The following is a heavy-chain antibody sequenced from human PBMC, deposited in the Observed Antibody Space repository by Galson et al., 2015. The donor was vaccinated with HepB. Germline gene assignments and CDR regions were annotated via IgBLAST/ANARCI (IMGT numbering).Heavy chain of an antibody. CDR2: TYYRSKWYN. D-gene: IGHD6-19*01. CDR3: ARGLYNSGWYRIFDS. V-gene: IGHV6-1*01. J-gene: IGHJ4*02. CDR1: GDSVSSNSAA. Sequence: CAISGDSVSSNSAAWNWIRQSPSRGLEWLGRTYYRSKWYNDYAVSVKSRITINPDTSKNQFSLQLNSVTPEDTAVYYCARGLYNSGWYRIFDSWRQGTLVTVSS.